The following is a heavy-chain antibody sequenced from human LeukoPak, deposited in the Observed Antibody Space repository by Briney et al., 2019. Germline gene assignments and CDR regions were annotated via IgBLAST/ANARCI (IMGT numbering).Heavy chain of an antibody. CDR3: ARDKAGYNDY. V-gene: IGHV4-59*01. CDR1: GGSISSYY. Sequence: PSETLSLTCTVSGGSISSYYWSWIRQPPGKGLEWIGYIYYSGSTTYNPSLKSRVSISVGTSKNQFSLRLSSVTAADTAVYYCARDKAGYNDYWGQGTLVTVSS. J-gene: IGHJ4*02. CDR2: IYYSGST. D-gene: IGHD5-24*01.